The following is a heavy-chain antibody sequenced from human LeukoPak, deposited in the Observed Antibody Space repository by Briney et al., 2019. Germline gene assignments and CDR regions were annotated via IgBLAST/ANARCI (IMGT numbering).Heavy chain of an antibody. D-gene: IGHD3-9*01. V-gene: IGHV3-11*01. CDR1: GFTFSDYY. CDR2: ISSDAGNI. Sequence: GGSLRLSCAASGFTFSDYYMSWIRQAPGKGLEWVSYISSDAGNIYYADSVKGRFTISRDNAKNSLYLQMNSLRAEDTAVYYCARDPGYNILTGYYNDWGQGTLVTVSS. J-gene: IGHJ4*02. CDR3: ARDPGYNILTGYYND.